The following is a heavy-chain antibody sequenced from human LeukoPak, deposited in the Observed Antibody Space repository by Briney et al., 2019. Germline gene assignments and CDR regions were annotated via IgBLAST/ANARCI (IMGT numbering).Heavy chain of an antibody. CDR2: ISYDGSNK. CDR1: GFTFSSYA. J-gene: IGHJ4*02. D-gene: IGHD6-19*01. V-gene: IGHV3-30-3*01. CDR3: ATSWGSGWYDIDY. Sequence: PGGSLRLSCAASGFTFSSYAMHWVRQAPGKGLEWVAVISYDGSNKYYADSVKGRFTISRDNSKNTLYLRMNSLRAEDTAVYYCATSWGSGWYDIDYWGQGTLVTVSS.